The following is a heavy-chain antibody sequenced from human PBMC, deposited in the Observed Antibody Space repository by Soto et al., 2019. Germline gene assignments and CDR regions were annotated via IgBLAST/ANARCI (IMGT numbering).Heavy chain of an antibody. J-gene: IGHJ4*02. CDR3: AREDSIIIPAVSDF. CDR2: ISKSDYT. D-gene: IGHD2-2*01. V-gene: IGHV3-21*01. CDR1: GFAFNNYG. Sequence: GGSLRLSCTVSGFAFNNYGINWVRQAPGKGLEWVSSISKSDYTYYSDSVTGRFTISRDNAKNSVSLQMNTLRVEDTAVYYCAREDSIIIPAVSDFWGQGTLVTRLL.